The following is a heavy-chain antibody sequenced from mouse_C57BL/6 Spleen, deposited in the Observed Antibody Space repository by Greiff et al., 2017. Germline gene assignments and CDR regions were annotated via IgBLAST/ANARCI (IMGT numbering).Heavy chain of an antibody. D-gene: IGHD2-5*01. CDR1: GYTFTDYY. CDR2: INPNNGGT. CDR3: ARPYSNYDAMDY. Sequence: EVQLQQSGPELVKPGASVKISCKASGYTFTDYYMNWVKQSHGKSLEWIGDINPNNGGTSYNQKFKGKATLTVDKSSSTAYMELRSLTSEDSAVYYCARPYSNYDAMDYWGQGTSVTVSS. J-gene: IGHJ4*01. V-gene: IGHV1-26*01.